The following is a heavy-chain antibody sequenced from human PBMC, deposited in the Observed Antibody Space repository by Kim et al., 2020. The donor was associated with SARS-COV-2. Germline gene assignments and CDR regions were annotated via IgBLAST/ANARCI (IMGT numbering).Heavy chain of an antibody. V-gene: IGHV4-31*03. CDR3: ARESGDLDYGGNGGGYYYGMDV. J-gene: IGHJ6*02. CDR2: IYYSGST. CDR1: GGSISSGGYY. D-gene: IGHD4-17*01. Sequence: SETLSLTCTVSGGSISSGGYYWSWIRQHPGKGLEWIGYIYYSGSTYYNPSLKSRVTISVDTSKNQFSLKLSSVTAADTAVYYCARESGDLDYGGNGGGYYYGMDVWGQGTTVTVSS.